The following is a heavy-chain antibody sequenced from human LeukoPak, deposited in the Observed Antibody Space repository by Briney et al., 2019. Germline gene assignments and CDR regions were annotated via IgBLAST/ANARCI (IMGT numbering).Heavy chain of an antibody. J-gene: IGHJ4*02. V-gene: IGHV1-2*02. CDR1: GYTFTGYY. Sequence: ASVKVCCKASGYTFTGYYMHWVRQAPGQGLEWMGWINPNSGGTDYAQKFQGRVTMTRDTSISTAYMELSRLRSDDTAVYYCARVRGNSSGWYVDFDYWGQGTLVTVSS. D-gene: IGHD6-19*01. CDR2: INPNSGGT. CDR3: ARVRGNSSGWYVDFDY.